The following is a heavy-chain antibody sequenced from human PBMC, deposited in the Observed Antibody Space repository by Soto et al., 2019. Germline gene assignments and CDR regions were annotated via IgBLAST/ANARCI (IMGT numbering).Heavy chain of an antibody. CDR3: AREWRYSSSWYPAVAGSYNYYYGMDV. J-gene: IGHJ6*02. CDR2: INPIFGTA. CDR1: GYTFTSYY. Sequence: GASVKVSCKASGYTFTSYYMHWVRQAPGQGLEWMGIINPIFGTANYAQKFQGRVTITADESTSTAYMELSSLRSEDTAVYYCAREWRYSSSWYPAVAGSYNYYYGMDVWGQGTTVTVSS. D-gene: IGHD6-13*01. V-gene: IGHV1-46*01.